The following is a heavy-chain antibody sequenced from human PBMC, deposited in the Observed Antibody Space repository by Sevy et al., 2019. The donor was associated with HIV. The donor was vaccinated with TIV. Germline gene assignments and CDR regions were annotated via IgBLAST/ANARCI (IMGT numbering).Heavy chain of an antibody. CDR3: GGDASSYCTSYSCYGGWFDP. J-gene: IGHJ5*02. D-gene: IGHD2-2*01. CDR1: GGTFSSYA. V-gene: IGHV1-69*04. CDR2: IIPIPGIP. Sequence: ASVKVSCKASGGTFSSYAINWVRQAPGQGLEWMGRIIPIPGIPNYAQKFQGRVTLTADKSTSTAYMELSSLRSEDTAVYYCGGDASSYCTSYSCYGGWFDPWGQGTLVTVSS.